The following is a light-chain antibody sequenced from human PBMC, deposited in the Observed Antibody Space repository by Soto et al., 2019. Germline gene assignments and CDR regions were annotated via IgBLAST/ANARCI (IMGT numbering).Light chain of an antibody. Sequence: DIPMTQSPSSLSASVGDRVTITCQASEDIRECLNWYQQKPGKPPNLLVYDASNVETGVPSRFSGSGYGTHFTFTISSLQPEDIATYYCQQCDMYPYTFGQGT. J-gene: IGKJ2*01. V-gene: IGKV1-33*01. CDR1: EDIREC. CDR2: DAS. CDR3: QQCDMYPYT.